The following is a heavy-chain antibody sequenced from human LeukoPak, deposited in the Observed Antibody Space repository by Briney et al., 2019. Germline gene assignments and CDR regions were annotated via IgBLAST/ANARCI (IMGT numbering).Heavy chain of an antibody. CDR1: GGSFSDYY. J-gene: IGHJ4*02. V-gene: IGHV4-34*01. CDR2: INHSGST. CDR3: ARGNVRGYSYGLNY. Sequence: SETLSLTCAVYGGSFSDYYWTWIRQSPGKELEWIGEINHSGSTNYNPSLKSRVTISVDTSKNQFSLKLSSVTAADTAVYYCARGNVRGYSYGLNYWGQGTLVTVSS. D-gene: IGHD5-18*01.